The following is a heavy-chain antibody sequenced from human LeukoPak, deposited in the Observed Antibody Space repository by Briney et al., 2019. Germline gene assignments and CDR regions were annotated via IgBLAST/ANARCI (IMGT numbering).Heavy chain of an antibody. V-gene: IGHV3-30*03. Sequence: GGSLRLSCAASGFTFSSYWMSWVRQAPGKGLEWVAVISYDGSNKYYADSVKGRFTISRDNSKNTLYLQMNSLRAEDTAVYYCARDQVWSFGQWQGFYFDYWGQGTLVTVSS. J-gene: IGHJ4*02. CDR3: ARDQVWSFGQWQGFYFDY. D-gene: IGHD6-19*01. CDR1: GFTFSSYW. CDR2: ISYDGSNK.